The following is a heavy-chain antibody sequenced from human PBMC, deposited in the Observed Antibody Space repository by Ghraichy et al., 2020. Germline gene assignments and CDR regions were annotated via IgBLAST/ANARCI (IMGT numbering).Heavy chain of an antibody. CDR3: ARVRDFWSGYYTGGGLSGMDV. Sequence: SETLSLTCTVSGGSISSYYWSWIRQPPGKGLEWIGYIYYSGSTNYNPSLKSRVTISVDTSKNQFSLKLSSVTAADTAVYYCARVRDFWSGYYTGGGLSGMDVWGQGTTVTVSS. CDR2: IYYSGST. D-gene: IGHD3-3*01. J-gene: IGHJ6*02. CDR1: GGSISSYY. V-gene: IGHV4-59*01.